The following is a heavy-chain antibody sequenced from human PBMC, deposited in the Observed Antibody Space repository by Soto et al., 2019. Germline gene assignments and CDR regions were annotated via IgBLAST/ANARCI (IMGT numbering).Heavy chain of an antibody. CDR1: GYPFTGYY. J-gene: IGHJ4*02. Sequence: QVHLVQSGAEVRKPGASVKVSCKASGYPFTGYYLHWVRQAPGPGLEWMGWINPNSGGTHFAQKFQDRVTMTRDTSISTAYMELSGLRSDVTAVYYCARDDGSSLDFWGQGSLVTVSS. CDR2: INPNSGGT. V-gene: IGHV1-2*02. D-gene: IGHD6-6*01. CDR3: ARDDGSSLDF.